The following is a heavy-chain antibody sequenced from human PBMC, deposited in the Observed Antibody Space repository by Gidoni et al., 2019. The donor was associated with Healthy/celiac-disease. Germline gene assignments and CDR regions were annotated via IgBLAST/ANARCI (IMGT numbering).Heavy chain of an antibody. V-gene: IGHV3-23*01. Sequence: EVQLFDPGGGLVQPGGSLSLSCYASGFTFRSSALTWVRQVPGKGLEWVSAISGSGGSTYYADSVKGRFTISRDNSKNTLYLQMNSLRAEDTAVYYCAKDGCGVAAAYYYYYYGMDVWGQGTTVTVSS. J-gene: IGHJ6*02. D-gene: IGHD2-15*01. CDR2: ISGSGGST. CDR3: AKDGCGVAAAYYYYYYGMDV. CDR1: GFTFRSSA.